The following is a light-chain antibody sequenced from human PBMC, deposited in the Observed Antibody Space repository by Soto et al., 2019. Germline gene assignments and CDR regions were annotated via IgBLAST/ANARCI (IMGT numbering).Light chain of an antibody. J-gene: IGKJ3*01. V-gene: IGKV3-11*01. CDR1: QSVSSY. CDR3: QQRSNWPA. Sequence: EIVLTQSPATLSLSPGERATLSCRASQSVSSYLAWYQQKPGQAPRLLIYDASNRATGIPARFSGSGSGTDFTLTISSLEPEDFAVYYGQQRSNWPAFGHGTKVDIK. CDR2: DAS.